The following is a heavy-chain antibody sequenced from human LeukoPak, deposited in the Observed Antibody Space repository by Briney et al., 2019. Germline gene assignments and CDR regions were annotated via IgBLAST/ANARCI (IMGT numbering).Heavy chain of an antibody. CDR1: GGSFSGYY. CDR2: INHSGST. V-gene: IGHV4-34*01. J-gene: IGHJ4*02. D-gene: IGHD2-8*02. CDR3: ARRTVMRRVVYAPDH. Sequence: SETLSLLCAVYGGSFSGYYWSWIRQPPGKGLEWIGEINHSGSTNYNPSLKSRVTMSIDTSKNQFSLNLSSVSAADTAVYYCARRTVMRRVVYAPDHWGQGTLVTVSS.